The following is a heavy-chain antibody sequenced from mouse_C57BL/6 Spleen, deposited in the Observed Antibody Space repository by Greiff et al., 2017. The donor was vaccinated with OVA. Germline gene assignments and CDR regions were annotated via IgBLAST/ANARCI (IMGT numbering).Heavy chain of an antibody. Sequence: VQLQESGPGLVAPSQSLSITCTVSGFSLTSYGVSWVRQPPGKGLEWLGVIWGDGSTNYHSALISRLSISKDNSKSQVFLKLNSLQTDDTATYYCAKEAIYYYGSSPLYAMDYWGQGTSVTVSS. D-gene: IGHD1-1*01. J-gene: IGHJ4*01. CDR2: IWGDGST. V-gene: IGHV2-3*01. CDR1: GFSLTSYG. CDR3: AKEAIYYYGSSPLYAMDY.